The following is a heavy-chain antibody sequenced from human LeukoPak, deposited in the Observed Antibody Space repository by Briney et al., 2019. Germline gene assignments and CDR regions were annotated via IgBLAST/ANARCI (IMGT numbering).Heavy chain of an antibody. J-gene: IGHJ5*02. CDR1: GGSISSGSYY. Sequence: SQTLSLTCTVSGGSISSGSYYWSWIRQPAGKGLEWIGRIYTSGSTNYNPSLKSRVTISVDTSKNQFSLKLSSVTAADTAVYYCAREWVVAPAAILLYGFDPWGQGTLVTVSS. CDR3: AREWVVAPAAILLYGFDP. CDR2: IYTSGST. V-gene: IGHV4-61*02. D-gene: IGHD2-2*01.